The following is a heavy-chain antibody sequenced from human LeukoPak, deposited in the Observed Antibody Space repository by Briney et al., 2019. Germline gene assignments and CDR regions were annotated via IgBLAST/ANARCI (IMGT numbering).Heavy chain of an antibody. CDR3: ARGDGSGSPPLIWFDP. CDR1: GYSFTNYW. Sequence: PGESPKISRKGSGYSFTNYWIGWVRQMPGKGLEWMGIIYPGDSDTRYSPSFRGQVTISADKSISTACLQWSSLKASDTAMYYCARGDGSGSPPLIWFDPWGQGTLVTVSS. D-gene: IGHD3-10*01. CDR2: IYPGDSDT. J-gene: IGHJ5*02. V-gene: IGHV5-51*01.